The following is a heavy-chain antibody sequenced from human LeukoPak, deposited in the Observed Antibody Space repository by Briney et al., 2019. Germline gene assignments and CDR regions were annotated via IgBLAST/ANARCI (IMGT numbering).Heavy chain of an antibody. CDR3: ARDLKNYYDNSALSFDP. J-gene: IGHJ5*02. Sequence: PSETLSLTCSVSGGSISSSSYYWDWMRQPPGKGLEWIGSIYYSGSTYYNPSLKSRVTISVDTSKNQFSLKLNSVTAADTAVYYCARDLKNYYDNSALSFDPWGQGTLVTVSS. CDR2: IYYSGST. CDR1: GGSISSSSYY. D-gene: IGHD3-22*01. V-gene: IGHV4-39*07.